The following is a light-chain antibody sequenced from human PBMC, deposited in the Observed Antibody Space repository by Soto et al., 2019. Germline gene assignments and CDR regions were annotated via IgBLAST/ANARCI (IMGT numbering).Light chain of an antibody. CDR1: SGSISGNY. V-gene: IGLV6-57*01. CDR2: EGN. Sequence: LIQPPSVSESPGKTVTISCTRSSGSISGNYVQWYQQRPGSSPTIVIYEGNQRPSGVPDRFSGSIDSSSNSASLTISGLKTEDEADYYCHSYDSSNQVFGGGTKLTVL. CDR3: HSYDSSNQV. J-gene: IGLJ3*02.